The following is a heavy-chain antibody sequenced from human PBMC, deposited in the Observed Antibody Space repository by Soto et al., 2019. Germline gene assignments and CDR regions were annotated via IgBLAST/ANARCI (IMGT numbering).Heavy chain of an antibody. CDR2: ISSSSSTI. J-gene: IGHJ4*02. CDR3: ARGITGTTAKDVY. CDR1: GFTFSSYS. Sequence: GGSLRLSCAASGFTFSSYSMNWVRQAPGKGLEWVSYISSSSSTIYYADSVKGRFTISRDNAKNSLYLQMNSLRAEDTAVYYCARGITGTTAKDVYWGQGTLVTVSS. D-gene: IGHD1-20*01. V-gene: IGHV3-48*01.